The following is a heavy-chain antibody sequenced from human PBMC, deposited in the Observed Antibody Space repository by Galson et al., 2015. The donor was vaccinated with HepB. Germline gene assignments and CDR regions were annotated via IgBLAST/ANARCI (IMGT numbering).Heavy chain of an antibody. CDR3: ALRGGGYHYYYGMDV. CDR1: GGTFSSYT. Sequence: SVKVSCKASGGTFSSYTISWVRQAPGQGLEWMGRIIPVLGIANYAQKFQGRVTITADKSTSTAYMELSSLRSEDTAVYYCALRGGGYHYYYGMDVWGQGTTVTVSS. CDR2: IIPVLGIA. D-gene: IGHD2-15*01. J-gene: IGHJ6*02. V-gene: IGHV1-69*02.